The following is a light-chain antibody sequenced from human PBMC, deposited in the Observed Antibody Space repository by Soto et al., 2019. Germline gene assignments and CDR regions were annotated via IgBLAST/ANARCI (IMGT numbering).Light chain of an antibody. CDR3: QQRNYWQVT. CDR2: DVS. CDR1: QSISGY. J-gene: IGKJ5*01. Sequence: ESLCTQSPMTLDFAPGGITTLSCKANQSISGYLAWYQQKPGQATRLLIYDVSNRATGIPARFSGSGSGTDFTLTISSLEPEDFAIYYCQQRNYWQVTFGQGTRLEIK. V-gene: IGKV3-11*01.